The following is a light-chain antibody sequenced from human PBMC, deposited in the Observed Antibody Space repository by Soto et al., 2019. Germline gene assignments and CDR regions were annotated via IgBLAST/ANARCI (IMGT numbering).Light chain of an antibody. V-gene: IGKV1-6*01. CDR3: LQDYNYPLT. CDR2: AAS. Sequence: AIQMTQSPSSLSASVGDRVTITCRASQGIRHYLGWYQQKPGKAPKLLIYAASSLQSGVPSRFSGSGSGTDFTLTNSSLHPEDFATYYCLQDYNYPLTFGGGTKVEI. CDR1: QGIRHY. J-gene: IGKJ4*01.